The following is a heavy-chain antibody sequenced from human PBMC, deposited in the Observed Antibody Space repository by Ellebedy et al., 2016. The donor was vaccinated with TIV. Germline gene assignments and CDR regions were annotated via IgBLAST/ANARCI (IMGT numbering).Heavy chain of an antibody. V-gene: IGHV3-23*01. D-gene: IGHD2-15*01. CDR2: ISVSGVNT. J-gene: IGHJ4*02. Sequence: PGGSLRPSCAAPGFTFTSFVITWVRKAQGTGLERVSPISVSGVNTYYVDSVKCRFTISRDSSKNILYLQMNNLRAEDTAVYYCEKDESSSSDSWGQGTLVTVSS. CDR3: EKDESSSSDS. CDR1: GFTFTSFV.